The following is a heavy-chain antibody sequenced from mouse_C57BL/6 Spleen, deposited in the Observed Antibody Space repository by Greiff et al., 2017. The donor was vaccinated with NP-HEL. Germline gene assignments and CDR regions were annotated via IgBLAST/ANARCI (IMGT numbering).Heavy chain of an antibody. D-gene: IGHD1-1*01. V-gene: IGHV1-76*01. Sequence: VQLQQSGAELVRPGASVKLSCKASGYTFTDSYINWVKQRPGQGLEWIARIYPGSGNTYYNEKFKGKATLTAEKSSSTAYMQLSSLTSEDSAVYFCARWDYGSFAYWGQGTLVTVSA. CDR1: GYTFTDSY. J-gene: IGHJ3*01. CDR3: ARWDYGSFAY. CDR2: IYPGSGNT.